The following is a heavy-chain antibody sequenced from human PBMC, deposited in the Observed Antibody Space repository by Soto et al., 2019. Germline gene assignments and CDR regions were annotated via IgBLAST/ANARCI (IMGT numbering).Heavy chain of an antibody. CDR1: GGSISSSSYY. CDR2: IYYSGST. J-gene: IGHJ4*02. CDR3: ASHSEFRNFDY. Sequence: QLQLQESGPGLVKPSETLSLTCTVSGGSISSSSYYWGWIRQPPGKGLEWIGSIYYSGSTYYNPSLKSRVTISVDTSKNQFSLKLSSVTAADTAVYYCASHSEFRNFDYWGQGTLVTVSS. V-gene: IGHV4-39*01.